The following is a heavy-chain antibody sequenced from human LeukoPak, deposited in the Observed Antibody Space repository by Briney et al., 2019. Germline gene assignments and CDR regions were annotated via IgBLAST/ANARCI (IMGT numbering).Heavy chain of an antibody. V-gene: IGHV3-11*05. J-gene: IGHJ4*02. D-gene: IGHD6-25*01. Sequence: PGGSLRLSCAASGFTFSDYYMTWIRQAPGKGLEWVSSISSSTHYTNYADSVKGRFTISRDNAKNSLYLQMNSLRAEDTAVYYCARDPETWQAAWGQGTLVTVSS. CDR1: GFTFSDYY. CDR2: ISSSTHYT. CDR3: ARDPETWQAA.